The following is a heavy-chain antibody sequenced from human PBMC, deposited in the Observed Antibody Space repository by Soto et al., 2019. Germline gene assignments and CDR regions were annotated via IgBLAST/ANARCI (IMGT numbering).Heavy chain of an antibody. CDR1: GFTFSSYS. Sequence: HPGGSLRLSCAASGFTFSSYSVNWVRQAPGKGLEWVSYIGTSTGTVHYADSVKGRFTISRDNAKNSLYLQMNSLRDEDTAVYYCARDLNWSFDFWGQGTLVTVSS. CDR3: ARDLNWSFDF. J-gene: IGHJ4*02. D-gene: IGHD1-1*01. CDR2: IGTSTGTV. V-gene: IGHV3-48*02.